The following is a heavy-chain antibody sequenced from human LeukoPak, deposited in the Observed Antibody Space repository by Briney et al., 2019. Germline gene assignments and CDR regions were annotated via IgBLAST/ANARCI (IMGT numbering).Heavy chain of an antibody. D-gene: IGHD1-26*01. V-gene: IGHV3-53*01. Sequence: GGSLRLSCAASGFSVSSNYMSWVRQAPGKGLEWASVIYSGGSTYYAGSVKGRFTISRDNSKNTLYLQMNSLRAEDTAVYYCARRRSGSYGYDGFDYWGQGTLVTVSS. J-gene: IGHJ4*02. CDR3: ARRRSGSYGYDGFDY. CDR2: IYSGGST. CDR1: GFSVSSNY.